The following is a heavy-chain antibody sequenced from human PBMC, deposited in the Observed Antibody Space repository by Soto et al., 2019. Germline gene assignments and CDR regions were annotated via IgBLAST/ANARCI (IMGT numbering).Heavy chain of an antibody. V-gene: IGHV3-9*01. CDR2: ISWNSGSI. CDR1: GFTFDDYA. Sequence: GGSLRLSCAASGFTFDDYAMHWARQAPGKGLEWVSGISWNSGSIGYADSVKGRFTISRDNAKNSLYLQMNSLRAEDTALYYCAKDIGLYEGAFDIWGQGTMVTVSS. J-gene: IGHJ3*02. D-gene: IGHD2-2*02. CDR3: AKDIGLYEGAFDI.